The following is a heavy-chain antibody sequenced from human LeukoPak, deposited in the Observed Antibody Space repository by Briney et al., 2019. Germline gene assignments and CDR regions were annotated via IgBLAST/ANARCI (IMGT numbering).Heavy chain of an antibody. J-gene: IGHJ6*02. Sequence: GGSLRLSCVASGFXVSNNYMSWVRQAPGKGLEWVALIYSGGSTYYADFVKGRFTISRDNSKNTLYLQMSSLRAEDTAVYYCAGFSHKGVWGQGTTVTVSS. CDR2: IYSGGST. CDR1: GFXVSNNY. CDR3: AGFSHKGV. V-gene: IGHV3-66*01.